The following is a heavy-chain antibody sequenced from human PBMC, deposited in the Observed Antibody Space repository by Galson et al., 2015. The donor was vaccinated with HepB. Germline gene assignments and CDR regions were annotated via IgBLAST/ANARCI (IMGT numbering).Heavy chain of an antibody. CDR3: AKDSEAVVGDYYYYAMDV. V-gene: IGHV3-23*01. Sequence: SLRLSCAASGFTFRSYAMNWVRQAPGKGLEWVSAISGSGRSTEYADSVKGRFTVSRDNSKNTLFLQMNSLRVEDAAVYYCAKDSEAVVGDYYYYAMDVWGQGITVTVSS. CDR1: GFTFRSYA. CDR2: ISGSGRST. D-gene: IGHD6-19*01. J-gene: IGHJ6*02.